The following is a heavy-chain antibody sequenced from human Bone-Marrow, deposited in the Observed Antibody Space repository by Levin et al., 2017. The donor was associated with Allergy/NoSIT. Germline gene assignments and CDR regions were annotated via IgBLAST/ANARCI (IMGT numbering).Heavy chain of an antibody. J-gene: IGHJ2*01. CDR1: GFTFSSFA. CDR2: ISGSGDRT. D-gene: IGHD1-1*01. V-gene: IGHV3-23*01. CDR3: ARAKLVRLWYFDI. Sequence: GGSLRLSCAASGFTFSSFAMSWVRQAPGKGLEWVSAISGSGDRTYYADSVKGRFTISRDNSKNTLHLQMNSLRAEDTAVYYCARAKLVRLWYFDIWGRGTLVTVSS.